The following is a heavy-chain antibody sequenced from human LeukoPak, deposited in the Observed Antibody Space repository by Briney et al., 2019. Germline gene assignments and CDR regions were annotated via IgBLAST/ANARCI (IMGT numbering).Heavy chain of an antibody. CDR2: IYYSGST. CDR1: GGSISSHY. V-gene: IGHV4-59*11. J-gene: IGHJ6*03. Sequence: SETLSLTCTVSGGSISSHYWSWIRQPPGKGLEWIGYIYYSGSTSYNPSLKSRVTISVDTSKNQFSLKLSSVTAADTAVYYCAREGYSGYDSYYYYYMDVWGKGTTVTVSS. D-gene: IGHD5-12*01. CDR3: AREGYSGYDSYYYYYMDV.